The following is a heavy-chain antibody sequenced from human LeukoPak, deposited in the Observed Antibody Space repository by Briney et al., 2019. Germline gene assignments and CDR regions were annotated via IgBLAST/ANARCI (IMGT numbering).Heavy chain of an antibody. CDR3: ARERVVTRYFDY. V-gene: IGHV3-7*01. CDR1: GFTFSNYW. J-gene: IGHJ4*02. Sequence: PGRSLRLSCAASGFTFSNYWMIWVRQAPGKGLEWVANIKQDGSEKYYVDSVKGRFTISRDNAENSLYLEMNSLRAEDTAVYYCARERVVTRYFDYWGQGTLVTVSS. CDR2: IKQDGSEK.